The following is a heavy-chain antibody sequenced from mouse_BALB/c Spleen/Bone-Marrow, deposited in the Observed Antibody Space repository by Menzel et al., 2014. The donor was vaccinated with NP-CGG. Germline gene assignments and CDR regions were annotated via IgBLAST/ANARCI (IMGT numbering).Heavy chain of an antibody. J-gene: IGHJ3*01. CDR1: GYTFTSYW. CDR2: INPSNGRT. Sequence: SGAELVKPGASVKLSCKASGYTFTSYWMHWVKQRPGQGLEWIGEINPSNGRTNYNEKFKSKATLTVDKSSSTAYMQISSLTSEDSAVYYCARWGITLAYWGQGTLVTVSA. CDR3: ARWGITLAY. D-gene: IGHD2-4*01. V-gene: IGHV1S81*02.